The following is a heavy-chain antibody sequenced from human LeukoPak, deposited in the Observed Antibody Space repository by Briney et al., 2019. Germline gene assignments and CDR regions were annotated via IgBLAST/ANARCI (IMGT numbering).Heavy chain of an antibody. Sequence: GGSLRLSCAASGFTFSSYGLSWVRQAPGKGLEWVSGISGSGDSTKYADSVKGRFTISRENSRNTLYLQMNSLRAEDTAVYYCARDRHYYYDSSGYYYVDWGQGTLVTVSS. CDR2: ISGSGDST. CDR1: GFTFSSYG. CDR3: ARDRHYYYDSSGYYYVD. V-gene: IGHV3-23*01. D-gene: IGHD3-22*01. J-gene: IGHJ4*02.